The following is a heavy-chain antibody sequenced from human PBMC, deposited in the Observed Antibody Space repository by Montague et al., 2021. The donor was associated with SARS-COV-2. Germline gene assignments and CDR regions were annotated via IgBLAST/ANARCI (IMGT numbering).Heavy chain of an antibody. Sequence: RLSWSASGFTFSSYDMHWVRQAPGKGLEWVAVIWYDGGNQYYGDSVKGRFTISRDNSKNTLYLQMNSLRAEDTAVYYCAREYSAPRWFGEYNRYGMDVWGQGTTVTVSS. J-gene: IGHJ6*02. CDR1: GFTFSSYD. D-gene: IGHD3-10*01. V-gene: IGHV3-33*08. CDR2: IWYDGGNQ. CDR3: AREYSAPRWFGEYNRYGMDV.